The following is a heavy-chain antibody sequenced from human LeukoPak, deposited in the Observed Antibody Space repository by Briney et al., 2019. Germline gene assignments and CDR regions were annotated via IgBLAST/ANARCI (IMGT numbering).Heavy chain of an antibody. V-gene: IGHV4-30-2*01. CDR2: IFDSGRT. CDR1: GAYISSGDYF. Sequence: SETLSLTCTVSGAYISSGDYFWTWTRQPPGKGLEWIGYIFDSGRTDFNPSLKSRVTISVDRSKNQFSLRLSSVTAADTAVYYCARDTGIRFFRGWFDPWGQGTLVTVSS. CDR3: ARDTGIRFFRGWFDP. D-gene: IGHD3-3*01. J-gene: IGHJ5*02.